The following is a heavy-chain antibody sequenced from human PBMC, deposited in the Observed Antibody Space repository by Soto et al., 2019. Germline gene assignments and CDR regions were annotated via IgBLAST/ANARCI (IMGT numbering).Heavy chain of an antibody. Sequence: GGSLRLSCAASGFTFSTYSLTWVRQAPGKGLEWVSAISADGGSTYYVDSVKGRFTISRDNFKNTLSLQMNSLRAEDTAVYYCAKTGGNVLLWFGEEDYRGQGILVTVSS. J-gene: IGHJ4*02. CDR2: ISADGGST. CDR3: AKTGGNVLLWFGEEDY. V-gene: IGHV3-23*01. CDR1: GFTFSTYS. D-gene: IGHD3-10*01.